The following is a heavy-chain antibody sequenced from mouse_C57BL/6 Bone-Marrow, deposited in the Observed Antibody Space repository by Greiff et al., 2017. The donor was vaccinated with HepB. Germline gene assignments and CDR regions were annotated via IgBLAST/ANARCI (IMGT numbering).Heavy chain of an antibody. Sequence: QLKESGPELVKPGASVKISCKASGYSFTDYNMHWVKQSNGTSLEWIGVINPHYGTTSYNQKFKGKATLTVDQSSSTAYMQLNSLTSEDAAVYYCARELRAWFAYWGQGTLVTVSA. CDR1: GYSFTDYN. CDR2: INPHYGTT. CDR3: ARELRAWFAY. V-gene: IGHV1-39*01. J-gene: IGHJ3*01. D-gene: IGHD1-1*01.